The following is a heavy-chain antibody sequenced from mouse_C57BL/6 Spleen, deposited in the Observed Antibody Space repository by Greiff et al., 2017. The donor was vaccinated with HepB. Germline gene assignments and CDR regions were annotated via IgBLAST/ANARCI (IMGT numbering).Heavy chain of an antibody. CDR2: IYPGSGST. J-gene: IGHJ4*01. D-gene: IGHD2-1*01. Sequence: QVQLQQSGAELVKPGASVKMSCKASGYTFTSYWITWVKQRPGQGLEWIGDIYPGSGSTNYNEKFKSKATLTVDTSSSTAYMQLSSLTSEDSAVYYCARHYCNHLYYYAMDYWGQGTSVTVSS. CDR1: GYTFTSYW. V-gene: IGHV1-55*01. CDR3: ARHYCNHLYYYAMDY.